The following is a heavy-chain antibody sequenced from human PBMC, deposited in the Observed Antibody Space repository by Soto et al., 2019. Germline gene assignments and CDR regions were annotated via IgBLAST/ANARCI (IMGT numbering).Heavy chain of an antibody. D-gene: IGHD4-4*01. V-gene: IGHV1-69*12. Sequence: QVQLVQSGAEVKKPGSSVKVSCKASGGTFSSYAISWVRQAPGQGLEWMGGIIPIFGTPDYAQKFQGRVTITEYESTSTAYMELSSLRSEDTAVYYCARQPTVTPYYYYGMDVWGQGTTVTVSS. J-gene: IGHJ6*02. CDR1: GGTFSSYA. CDR3: ARQPTVTPYYYYGMDV. CDR2: IIPIFGTP.